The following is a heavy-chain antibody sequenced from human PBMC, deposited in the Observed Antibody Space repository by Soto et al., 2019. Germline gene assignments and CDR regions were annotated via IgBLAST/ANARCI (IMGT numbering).Heavy chain of an antibody. V-gene: IGHV3-48*02. D-gene: IGHD6-19*01. J-gene: IGHJ4*02. CDR3: ARETGLRSSGWSYYFDF. CDR1: GFTLSSYS. Sequence: EVQLVESGGGMVQPGGSLRVSCAASGFTLSSYSMHWVRQAPGKGLEWVSYISGSGGIIYYADSVKGRFTISRDNAKNSLFVQMNSLRDEDTAVYFCARETGLRSSGWSYYFDFWGQGTRVTVSS. CDR2: ISGSGGII.